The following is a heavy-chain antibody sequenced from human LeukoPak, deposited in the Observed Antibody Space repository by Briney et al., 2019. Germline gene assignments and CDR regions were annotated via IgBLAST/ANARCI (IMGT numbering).Heavy chain of an antibody. CDR2: IYHSGST. V-gene: IGHV4-4*02. D-gene: IGHD1-26*01. Sequence: IGEIYHSGSTNYNPSLKSRVTISVDKSKNQFSLKLSSVTAADTAVYYCARVGWELRGAFDIWGQGTMVTVSS. J-gene: IGHJ3*02. CDR3: ARVGWELRGAFDI.